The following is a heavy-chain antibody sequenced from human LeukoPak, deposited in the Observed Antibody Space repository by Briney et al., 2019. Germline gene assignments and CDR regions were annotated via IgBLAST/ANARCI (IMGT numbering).Heavy chain of an antibody. CDR3: ARGTYVYGSGNTFDY. D-gene: IGHD3-10*01. CDR1: GGSISSSSYY. Sequence: PSETLSLTCTVSGGSISSSSYYWGWIRQPPGKGLEWIGYIYYSGSTNSNPSLKSRVTISVDTSKNQFSLKLSSVTAADTAVYYCARGTYVYGSGNTFDYWGQGTLVTVSS. V-gene: IGHV4-61*05. J-gene: IGHJ4*02. CDR2: IYYSGST.